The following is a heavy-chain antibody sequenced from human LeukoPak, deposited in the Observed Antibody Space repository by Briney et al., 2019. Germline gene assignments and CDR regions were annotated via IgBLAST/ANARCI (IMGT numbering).Heavy chain of an antibody. J-gene: IGHJ4*02. CDR2: IKQDGSEK. CDR1: GFTFSSYW. V-gene: IGHV3-7*03. D-gene: IGHD3-10*01. CDR3: ARDHRKVRGVIDY. Sequence: GGSLRLSCAASGFTFSSYWMSWVRQAPGKGLEWVANIKQDGSEKYYVDSVKGRFTISWDNAKNSLYLQMNSLRAEDTAVYYCARDHRKVRGVIDYWGQGTLVTVSS.